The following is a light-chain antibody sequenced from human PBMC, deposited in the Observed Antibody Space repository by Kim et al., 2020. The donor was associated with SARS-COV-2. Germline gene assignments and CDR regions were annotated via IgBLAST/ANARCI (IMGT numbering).Light chain of an antibody. V-gene: IGKV3-15*01. CDR1: QSVGSN. Sequence: VSPGESATLSCRASQSVGSNLAWYQQRPGQAPRRLISGAATRATGVPARFSGSGSGTEFTLTISSPQSEDFAVYYCQQYNRWPPYIFGQGTKLEIK. CDR3: QQYNRWPPYI. J-gene: IGKJ2*01. CDR2: GAA.